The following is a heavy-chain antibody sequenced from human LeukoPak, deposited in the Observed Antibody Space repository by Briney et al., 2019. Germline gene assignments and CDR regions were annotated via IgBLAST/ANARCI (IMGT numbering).Heavy chain of an antibody. J-gene: IGHJ4*02. CDR3: ARQRSYYGSGSYYFDY. CDR1: GFTFSSYA. D-gene: IGHD3-10*01. CDR2: FGRSGVTT. Sequence: GGSLRLSCAASGFTFSSYAMSWVRQAPGKGLEWVSTFGRSGVTTYYADSVKGRFTISRDNSKNTLYLQMNSLRAEDTAVYYCARQRSYYGSGSYYFDYWGQGTLVTVSS. V-gene: IGHV3-23*01.